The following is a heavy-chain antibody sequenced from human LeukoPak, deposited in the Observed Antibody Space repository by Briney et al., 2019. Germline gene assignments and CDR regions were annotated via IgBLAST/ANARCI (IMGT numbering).Heavy chain of an antibody. CDR3: AREADFNGSGRGDS. CDR1: GYTFNGHY. J-gene: IGHJ4*02. Sequence: ASVKVSCKASGYTFNGHYMHWVRQAPGPGREWMGCSNHNSDGTNYAQNFQRRATMTRDTSIRTAYLEVSRLRSDDTAVYYCAREADFNGSGRGDSWGQGTLVIVSS. V-gene: IGHV1-2*02. CDR2: SNHNSDGT. D-gene: IGHD3-10*01.